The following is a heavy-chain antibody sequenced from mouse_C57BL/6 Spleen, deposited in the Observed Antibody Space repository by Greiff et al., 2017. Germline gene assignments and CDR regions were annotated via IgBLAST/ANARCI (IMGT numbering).Heavy chain of an antibody. CDR2: IYPSDSET. V-gene: IGHV1-61*01. Sequence: QVQLQQPGAELVRPGSSVKLSCKASGYTFTSYWMDWLKQRPGPGLEWIGNIYPSDSETHYNQKFKDKATLTVDKSSSTAYMQLSSLTSEDSAVYYCARQGVYYDYDGGSYAMDYWGQGTSVTVSS. D-gene: IGHD2-4*01. J-gene: IGHJ4*01. CDR3: ARQGVYYDYDGGSYAMDY. CDR1: GYTFTSYW.